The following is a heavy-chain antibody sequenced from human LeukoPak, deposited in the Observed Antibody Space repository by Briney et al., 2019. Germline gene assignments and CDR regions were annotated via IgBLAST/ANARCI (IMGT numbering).Heavy chain of an antibody. CDR1: GFTLSSNF. D-gene: IGHD4-17*01. CDR3: AVRVTKGSWSAFDI. CDR2: IHTGGRT. J-gene: IGHJ3*02. V-gene: IGHV3-66*01. Sequence: GGSLRLSCAASGFTLSSNFMTWVRQAPGKGLEWVSVIHTGGRTYYVDSVKGRFTISRDDSKNTFYLHMNSLRAEDAAVYYCAVRVTKGSWSAFDIWGQGTMVTVSS.